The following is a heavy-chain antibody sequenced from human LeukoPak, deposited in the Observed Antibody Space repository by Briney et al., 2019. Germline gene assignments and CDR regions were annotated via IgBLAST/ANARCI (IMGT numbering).Heavy chain of an antibody. CDR3: AKSFWWFGEFSPFDY. CDR2: ISSSGSTI. V-gene: IGHV3-11*04. J-gene: IGHJ4*02. CDR1: GFTFSDYY. Sequence: GGSLRLSCAASGFTFSDYYMSWIRQAPGKGLGWVSYISSSGSTIYYADSVKGRFTISRDNAKNSLYLQMNSLRAEDTAVYYCAKSFWWFGEFSPFDYWGQGTLLTVSS. D-gene: IGHD3-10*01.